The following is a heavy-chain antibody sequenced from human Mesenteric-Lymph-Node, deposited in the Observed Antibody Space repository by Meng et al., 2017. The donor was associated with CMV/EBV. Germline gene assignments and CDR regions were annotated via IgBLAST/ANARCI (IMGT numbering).Heavy chain of an antibody. J-gene: IGHJ4*02. Sequence: YTFTSYGLSWERQAPGQGLEWMGWISTHTDYTNYAQQLQGRLTMTIDTSANTVYMELRGLRTDDTAIYYCARGRDGLSIGDLWGFDYWGQGTLVTVSS. D-gene: IGHD3-10*01. CDR1: YTFTSYG. CDR2: ISTHTDYT. CDR3: ARGRDGLSIGDLWGFDY. V-gene: IGHV1-18*04.